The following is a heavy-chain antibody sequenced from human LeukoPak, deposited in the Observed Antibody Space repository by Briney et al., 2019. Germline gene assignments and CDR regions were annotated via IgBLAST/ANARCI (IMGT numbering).Heavy chain of an antibody. CDR3: ASIDFWSGYAHFDY. J-gene: IGHJ4*02. CDR1: GYTFTAYY. Sequence: GASVKVSCKASGYTFTAYYMHWVRQAPGQGLEWMGWINPNSGGTNSPQKFQDRVAMTRATSISTIYMELSGLRSDDTAVYYSASIDFWSGYAHFDYWGQGTLVTVSS. D-gene: IGHD3-3*01. V-gene: IGHV1-2*02. CDR2: INPNSGGT.